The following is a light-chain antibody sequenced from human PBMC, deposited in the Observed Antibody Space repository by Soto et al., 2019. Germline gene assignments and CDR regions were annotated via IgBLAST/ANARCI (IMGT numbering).Light chain of an antibody. CDR3: HQTHTFPCT. CDR1: QSIGSN. J-gene: IGKJ1*01. Sequence: DLQMTQSPPSLSASVRDRVTITCRASQSIGSNLNWYQQSPGKAPKLLVFAASSKPRGVPLRFDARGSGTDFSLTTCSLHPEDFVTYYCHQTHTFPCTFGQGTKVDVK. V-gene: IGKV1-39*01. CDR2: AAS.